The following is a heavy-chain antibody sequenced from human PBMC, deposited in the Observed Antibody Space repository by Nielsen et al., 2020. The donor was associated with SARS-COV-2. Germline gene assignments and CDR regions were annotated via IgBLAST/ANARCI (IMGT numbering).Heavy chain of an antibody. CDR3: STSPPNRYYDSSGYWDY. Sequence: GESLKISCAASGFTFSSYAMSWVRQAPGKGLEWVSAISGSGGSKYYADSVKGRFTISRDNSKNTLYLQMNSLRAEDTAVYYCSTSPPNRYYDSSGYWDYWGQGTLVTVSS. D-gene: IGHD3-22*01. J-gene: IGHJ4*02. V-gene: IGHV3-23*01. CDR2: ISGSGGSK. CDR1: GFTFSSYA.